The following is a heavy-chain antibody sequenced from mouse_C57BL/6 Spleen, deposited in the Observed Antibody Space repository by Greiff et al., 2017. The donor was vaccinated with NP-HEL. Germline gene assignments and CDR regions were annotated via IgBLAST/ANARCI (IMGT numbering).Heavy chain of an antibody. V-gene: IGHV5-9*01. CDR3: ARQDYSNYDHYYAMDY. D-gene: IGHD2-5*01. J-gene: IGHJ4*01. CDR2: ISGGGGNT. CDR1: GFTFSSYT. Sequence: EVQGVESGGGLVKPGGSLKLSCAASGFTFSSYTMSWVRQTPEKRLEWVATISGGGGNTYYPDSVKGRFTISRDNAKNTLYLQMSSLRSEDTALYYCARQDYSNYDHYYAMDYWGQGTSVTVSS.